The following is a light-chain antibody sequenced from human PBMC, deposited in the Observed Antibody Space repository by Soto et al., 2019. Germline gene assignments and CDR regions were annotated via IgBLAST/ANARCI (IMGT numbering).Light chain of an antibody. V-gene: IGLV2-14*03. J-gene: IGLJ1*01. CDR1: SSDVGAYNF. CDR2: NVY. Sequence: QSALTQPASVSGSPGQSITISCTGTSSDVGAYNFVSWHQQHPGKAPKLMIYNVYDRPSGISYRFSGSKSGNTASLTISGLQGEDEADYYCSAYTVSRTYVFGTGTKVIVL. CDR3: SAYTVSRTYV.